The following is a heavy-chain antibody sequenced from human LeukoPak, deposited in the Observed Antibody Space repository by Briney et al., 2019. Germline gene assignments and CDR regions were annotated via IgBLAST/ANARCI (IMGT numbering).Heavy chain of an antibody. Sequence: PGGSLRLSCAASGFTFSSYAMSWVRQAPGKELEWVSAISGSGGSTYYADSVKGRFTISRDNSKNTLYLQMNSLGAEDTAVYYCAKRRYNWNCFDYWGQGTLVTVSS. V-gene: IGHV3-23*01. CDR3: AKRRYNWNCFDY. CDR1: GFTFSSYA. D-gene: IGHD1-7*01. CDR2: ISGSGGST. J-gene: IGHJ4*02.